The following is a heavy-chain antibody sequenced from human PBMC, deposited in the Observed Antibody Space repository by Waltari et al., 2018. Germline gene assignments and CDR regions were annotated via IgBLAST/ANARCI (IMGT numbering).Heavy chain of an antibody. V-gene: IGHV4-34*01. CDR1: GGSFSGYY. J-gene: IGHJ5*02. D-gene: IGHD3-3*01. CDR2: INHSGST. CDR3: ARARRITIFGVVIRGWFDP. Sequence: QVQLQQWGAGLLKPSETLSLTCAVNGGSFSGYYWSWIRQPPGTGLEWIGEINHSGSTNYNPSLKSRVTISVDTSKNQFSLKLSSVTAADTAVYYCARARRITIFGVVIRGWFDPWGQGTLVTVSS.